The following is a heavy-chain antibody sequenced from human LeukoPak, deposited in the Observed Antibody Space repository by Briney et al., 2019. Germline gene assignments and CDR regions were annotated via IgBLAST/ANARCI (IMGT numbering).Heavy chain of an antibody. J-gene: IGHJ3*02. V-gene: IGHV3-48*04. CDR2: ISSSGSTI. Sequence: PGGSLRLSCAASGFTFSSYSMNWVRQAPGKGLEWVSYISSSGSTIYYADSVKGRFTISRDNAKNSLYLQMNSLRAEDTAVYYCARGHRFGEDLDIWGQGTMVTVSS. CDR3: ARGHRFGEDLDI. D-gene: IGHD3-10*01. CDR1: GFTFSSYS.